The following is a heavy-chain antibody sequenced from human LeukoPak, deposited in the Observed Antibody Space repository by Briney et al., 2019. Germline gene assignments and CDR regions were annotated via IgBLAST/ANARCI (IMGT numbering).Heavy chain of an antibody. D-gene: IGHD2-2*01. V-gene: IGHV1-46*01. CDR2: INPSGGST. Sequence: ASVKVSCKASGYTFTSYYIHWVRQAPGQGLEWMGIINPSGGSTTYAQKFQGRVAMTRDTSTSRVYMEVSSLRSEDTAVYYCARVIQLPNEYFQHWGQGTLVTVSS. J-gene: IGHJ1*01. CDR3: ARVIQLPNEYFQH. CDR1: GYTFTSYY.